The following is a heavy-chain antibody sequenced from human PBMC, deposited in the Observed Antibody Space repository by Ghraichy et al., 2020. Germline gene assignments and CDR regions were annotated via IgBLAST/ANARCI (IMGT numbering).Heavy chain of an antibody. Sequence: GGSLRLSCAASGFTVSSNYMSWVRQAPGKGLEWVSVIYSADNTYYADSVRGRFTISRDNSKNTLYLQMNNLRAEDTVVYYCARISQETAGTKFDFWGPGTLVTVSS. CDR2: IYSADNT. CDR3: ARISQETAGTKFDF. V-gene: IGHV3-53*01. J-gene: IGHJ4*02. D-gene: IGHD6-13*01. CDR1: GFTVSSNY.